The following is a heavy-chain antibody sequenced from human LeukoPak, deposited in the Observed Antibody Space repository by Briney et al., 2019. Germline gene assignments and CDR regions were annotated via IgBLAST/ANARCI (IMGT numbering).Heavy chain of an antibody. CDR1: GYSFTSYW. CDR3: ARHRAPSPLYWYFDL. Sequence: GESLKISCNDSGYSFTSYWIGWVRQMPGKGLEWMGLIHPGDSDTRYSPSFQGQVTISADKSISTAFLQWTSLRASDTAIYYCARHRAPSPLYWYFDLWGRGTLVTASS. V-gene: IGHV5-51*01. CDR2: IHPGDSDT. J-gene: IGHJ2*01.